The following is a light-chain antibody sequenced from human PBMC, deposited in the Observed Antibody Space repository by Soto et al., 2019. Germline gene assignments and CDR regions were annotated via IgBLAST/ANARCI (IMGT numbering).Light chain of an antibody. V-gene: IGKV1-39*01. CDR2: RAC. J-gene: IGKJ2*01. CDR3: QQSYNTPRT. Sequence: DIQLTQSPSSLSASVGDRVTLTCRASQSISDSESWYQQKPHKAPKLLIYRACKLQGGVPPRFSGRGSGTEFTLTITSLQPEDFGTYLCQQSYNTPRTFGRGTTLESK. CDR1: QSISDS.